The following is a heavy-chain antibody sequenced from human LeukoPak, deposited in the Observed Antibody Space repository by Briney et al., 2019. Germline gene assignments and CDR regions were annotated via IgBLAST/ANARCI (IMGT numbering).Heavy chain of an antibody. Sequence: GASVKVSCKASGYTFTSYGISWVRQAPGQGLEWMGWISAYNGNTNYAQKLQGRVTTTTDTSTSTAYMELRSLRSDDTAVYYCARDRYYYDSSGTGGYWGQGTLVTVSS. CDR1: GYTFTSYG. V-gene: IGHV1-18*01. D-gene: IGHD3-22*01. CDR2: ISAYNGNT. J-gene: IGHJ4*02. CDR3: ARDRYYYDSSGTGGY.